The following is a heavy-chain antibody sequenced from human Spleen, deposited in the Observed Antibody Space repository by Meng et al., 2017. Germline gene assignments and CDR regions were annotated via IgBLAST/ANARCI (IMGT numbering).Heavy chain of an antibody. D-gene: IGHD3-10*02. V-gene: IGHV4-34*01. Sequence: QVQLQQCGAGLLKPSETLSLTCAVYGGSFSGYYWSWIRQPPGKGLEWIGEINHSRGTTYNPSLKTRVTISVDTSKNQFSLRLTSVTAADTAVYYCARAYDWGFFDLWGRGTLVTVSS. CDR2: INHSRGT. CDR3: ARAYDWGFFDL. CDR1: GGSFSGYY. J-gene: IGHJ2*01.